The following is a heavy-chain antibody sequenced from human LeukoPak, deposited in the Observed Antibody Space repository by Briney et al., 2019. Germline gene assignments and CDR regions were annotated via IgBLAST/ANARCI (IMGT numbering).Heavy chain of an antibody. CDR2: ISAYNGKT. Sequence: ASVKVSCKVSGYTLTELSMHWVRQAPGQGLEWMGWISAYNGKTNYAQKLQGRVTMTTDTSTSTAYMELRSLRSDDTAVYYCARDKGSMTTVTNFDYWGQGTLVTVSS. V-gene: IGHV1-18*01. CDR1: GYTLTELS. CDR3: ARDKGSMTTVTNFDY. J-gene: IGHJ4*02. D-gene: IGHD4-17*01.